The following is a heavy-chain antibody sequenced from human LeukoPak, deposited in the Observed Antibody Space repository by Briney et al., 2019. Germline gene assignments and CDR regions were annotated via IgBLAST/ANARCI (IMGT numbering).Heavy chain of an antibody. V-gene: IGHV4-34*01. CDR1: GVSFSGYY. D-gene: IGHD6-13*01. CDR3: GSSSWYGFVDY. J-gene: IGHJ4*02. CDR2: INHSGST. Sequence: SETLSLTCAVYGVSFSGYYWSWIRQPPGKGLEWIGEINHSGSTNYNPSLKSRVTISVDTSKNQFSLKLSSVTAADTAVYYCGSSSWYGFVDYWGQGTLVTLSS.